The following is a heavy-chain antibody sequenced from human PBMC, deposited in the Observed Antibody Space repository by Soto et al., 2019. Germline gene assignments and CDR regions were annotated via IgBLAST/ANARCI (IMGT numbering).Heavy chain of an antibody. CDR1: GFTFSTYA. CDR2: ISSSGTST. D-gene: IGHD2-15*01. J-gene: IGHJ5*01. Sequence: GSLRLPCAASGFTFSTYAMTWVRQAPGKGLEWVSTISSSGTSTYYADSVKGRFTISRDNSKNTLWPQMNSLRAEDTAIYYCGTVFGGTSYSYDSWGHGTLVTVSS. V-gene: IGHV3-23*01. CDR3: GTVFGGTSYSYDS.